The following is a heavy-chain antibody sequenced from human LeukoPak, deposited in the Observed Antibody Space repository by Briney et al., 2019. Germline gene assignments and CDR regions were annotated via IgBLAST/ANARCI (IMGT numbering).Heavy chain of an antibody. CDR1: GGSFSGYY. CDR3: ARSGITALDYFDY. V-gene: IGHV4-34*01. CDR2: INHSGST. Sequence: SETLSLTCAVYGGSFSGYYWSWIRQPPGKGLEWIGEINHSGSTNYNPSLKSRVTISVDTSKNQFSLTLSSVTAADTAVYYCARSGITALDYFDYWGQGTLVTVSS. J-gene: IGHJ4*02. D-gene: IGHD3-3*01.